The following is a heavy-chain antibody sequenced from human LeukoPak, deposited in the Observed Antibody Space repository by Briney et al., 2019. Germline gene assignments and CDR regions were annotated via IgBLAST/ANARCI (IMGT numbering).Heavy chain of an antibody. CDR2: IYSCGST. V-gene: IGHV3-53*01. D-gene: IGHD6-19*01. CDR3: ARDLAVAGNL. J-gene: IGHJ4*02. Sequence: GSVRLSCAASGFTCSSNYMSWVRQARGKGVEWVSVIYSCGSTYYADSVKGRFTISRDNSKNTLYLQMNSLIAEDTAVYYCARDLAVAGNLWGQGTLVTVSS. CDR1: GFTCSSNY.